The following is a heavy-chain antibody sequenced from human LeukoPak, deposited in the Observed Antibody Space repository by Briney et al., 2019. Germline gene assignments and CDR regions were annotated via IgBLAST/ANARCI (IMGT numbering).Heavy chain of an antibody. V-gene: IGHV3-21*01. CDR1: GFTFSSYS. CDR2: ISSSSSYI. J-gene: IGHJ3*02. CDR3: ARKFQYSYDSRRMDDAFDI. Sequence: GGSLRLSCAASGFTFSSYSMNWVRQAPGKGLEWVSSISSSSSYIYYADSVKGRFTISRDNAKNSLYLQMNSLRAEDTAVYYCARKFQYSYDSRRMDDAFDIWGQGTMVTVSS. D-gene: IGHD3-22*01.